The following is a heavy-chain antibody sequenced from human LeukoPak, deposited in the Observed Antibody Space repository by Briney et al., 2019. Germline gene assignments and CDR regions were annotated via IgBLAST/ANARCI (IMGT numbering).Heavy chain of an antibody. CDR1: GYTFTSYG. Sequence: ASVTVSCKASGYTFTSYGISWVRQAPGQGLEWMGGIIPIFGTANYAQKFQGRVTITADKTTSTAYMELSSLRSEDTAVYYCGRVLKLGSMVRGVKREDYYYYMDVWGKGTTVTVS. CDR2: IIPIFGTA. J-gene: IGHJ6*03. V-gene: IGHV1-69*06. CDR3: GRVLKLGSMVRGVKREDYYYYMDV. D-gene: IGHD3-10*01.